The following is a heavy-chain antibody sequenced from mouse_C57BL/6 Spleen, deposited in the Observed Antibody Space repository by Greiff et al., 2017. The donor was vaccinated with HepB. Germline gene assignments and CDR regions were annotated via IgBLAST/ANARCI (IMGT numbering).Heavy chain of an antibody. CDR1: GYTFTDYN. V-gene: IGHV1-22*01. CDR3: ARGAYDYDWFAY. Sequence: VQLQQSGPELVKPGASVKMSCKASGYTFTDYNMHWVKQSHGKSLEWIGYINPNNGGTSYNQKFKGKATLTVNKSSSTAYMELRSLTSEDSAVYYCARGAYDYDWFAYWGQGTLVTVSA. J-gene: IGHJ3*01. D-gene: IGHD2-4*01. CDR2: INPNNGGT.